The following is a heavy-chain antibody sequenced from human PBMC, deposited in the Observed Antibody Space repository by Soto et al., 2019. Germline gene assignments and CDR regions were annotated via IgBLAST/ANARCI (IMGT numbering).Heavy chain of an antibody. V-gene: IGHV4-39*01. CDR3: ASQTITMITVLY. CDR2: IYYSGST. Sequence: QLQLQESGPGLVKYSETLSLTCTVSGGSISSSAYYWGWIRQPPGKGLEWIGSIYYSGSTYYNPSLKSRVTISVDTSENQFSLKLSSVTAADTAVYYCASQTITMITVLYLGQGTLVTVSS. CDR1: GGSISSSAYY. J-gene: IGHJ4*02. D-gene: IGHD3-22*01.